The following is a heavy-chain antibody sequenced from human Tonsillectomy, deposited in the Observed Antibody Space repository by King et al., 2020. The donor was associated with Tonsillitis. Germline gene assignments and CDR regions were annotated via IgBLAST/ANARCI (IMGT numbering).Heavy chain of an antibody. CDR3: ARGRSSGISAY. CDR1: GYTFTSYA. V-gene: IGHV1-3*01. D-gene: IGHD6-25*01. CDR2: INAGNDNT. Sequence: VQLVQSGAEVKKPGASVKVSCKASGYTFTSYAMHWVRQAPGQRLEWMGWINAGNDNTKYSQKFQGRVTITRDTSASTAYMELSSLRSEDTAVYYCARGRSSGISAYWGHGTLVTVSS. J-gene: IGHJ4*01.